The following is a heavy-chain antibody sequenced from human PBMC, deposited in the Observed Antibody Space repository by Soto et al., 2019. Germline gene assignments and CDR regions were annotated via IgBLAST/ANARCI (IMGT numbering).Heavy chain of an antibody. D-gene: IGHD3-10*01. Sequence: ASVKVCCKASGYTFTSYGISWVRQATGQGLEWMGWISAYNGNTNYAQKFQGRVTITADESTSTAYMELSSLRSEDTAVYYCARGLDTMVRGVIGYYYGMDIWGQGTTVTVSS. CDR1: GYTFTSYG. J-gene: IGHJ6*02. CDR3: ARGLDTMVRGVIGYYYGMDI. V-gene: IGHV1-18*04. CDR2: ISAYNGNT.